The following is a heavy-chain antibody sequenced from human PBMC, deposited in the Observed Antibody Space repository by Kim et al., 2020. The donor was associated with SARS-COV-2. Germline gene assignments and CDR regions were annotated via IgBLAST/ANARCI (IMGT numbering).Heavy chain of an antibody. CDR3: ARETRRRGMDKESADAFDI. CDR2: ISISSTYT. V-gene: IGHV3-21*01. Sequence: GGSLRLSCAASGFTFSSYSMNWVRQAPGKGLEWVSAISISSTYTVYADSLKGRITISRDNARDSLYLQMNSLRVDDTAVYYCARETRRRGMDKESADAFDIGGQGTLLIVSS. CDR1: GFTFSSYS. J-gene: IGHJ3*02.